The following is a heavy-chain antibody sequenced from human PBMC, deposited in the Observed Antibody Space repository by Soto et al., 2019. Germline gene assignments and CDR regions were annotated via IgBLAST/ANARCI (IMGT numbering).Heavy chain of an antibody. Sequence: GGSLRLSCAASGFTFSGYAMSWVRQAPGKGLEWVSTISGSGDSTYYADSVKGRFTISRDNSRNTLFLQMNSLRAEDTAVYHCAKRFGSGYYSAFDVWGQVXMVTFSS. J-gene: IGHJ3*01. V-gene: IGHV3-23*01. CDR3: AKRFGSGYYSAFDV. D-gene: IGHD3-22*01. CDR2: ISGSGDST. CDR1: GFTFSGYA.